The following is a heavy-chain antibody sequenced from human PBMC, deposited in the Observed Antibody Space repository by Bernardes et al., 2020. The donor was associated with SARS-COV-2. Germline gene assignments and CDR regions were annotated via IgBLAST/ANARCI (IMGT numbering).Heavy chain of an antibody. J-gene: IGHJ3*01. D-gene: IGHD2-21*02. CDR1: GFTFSNYA. V-gene: IGHV3-23*01. CDR2: VNSAGTT. CDR3: ARVVSGPHVGADAFAV. Sequence: GGSLRLSCAASGFTFSNYAMSWFRQTPGKGLEWISAVNSAGTTYYADSVRGRFTAARDNSKNTLYLQMSSLRSEDTAVYYCARVVSGPHVGADAFAVWGRGTTVTVSS.